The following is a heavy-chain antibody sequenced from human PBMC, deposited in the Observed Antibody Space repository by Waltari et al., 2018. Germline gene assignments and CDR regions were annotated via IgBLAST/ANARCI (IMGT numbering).Heavy chain of an antibody. CDR1: GYTFTSYA. J-gene: IGHJ3*02. V-gene: IGHV1-3*01. CDR2: INAGHGNT. CDR3: ARVEGAAGLDI. D-gene: IGHD3-16*01. Sequence: QVQLVQSGAEVKKPGASVKVSCKASGYTFTSYAMHWVRQAPGQRLEWMGWINAGHGNTKYSQKFQGRVTMTRDTSASTAYMELSSLRSEDTAVYYCARVEGAAGLDIWGQGTMVTVSS.